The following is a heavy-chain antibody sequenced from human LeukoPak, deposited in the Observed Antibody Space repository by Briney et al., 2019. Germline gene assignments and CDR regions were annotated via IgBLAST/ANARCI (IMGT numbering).Heavy chain of an antibody. CDR3: AIREGGYTYDPFDY. CDR2: ISGSSDTT. V-gene: IGHV3-23*01. J-gene: IGHJ4*02. D-gene: IGHD5-18*01. Sequence: GASLRLSCAASGFTFSTYAMSWVRQAPGRGLEWVSAISGSSDTTYYADSVKGRFTISRDNSKNTLYLQMNSLRAEDTAVYYCAIREGGYTYDPFDYWGQGTLVTVSS. CDR1: GFTFSTYA.